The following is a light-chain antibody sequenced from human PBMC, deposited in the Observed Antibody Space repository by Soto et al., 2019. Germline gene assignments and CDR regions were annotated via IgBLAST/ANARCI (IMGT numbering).Light chain of an antibody. CDR1: QSLVNSDGNTY. V-gene: IGKV2-30*01. CDR2: KVS. Sequence: DVVMTQSPLSLPVTLGQPASISCRSSQSLVNSDGNTYLNWFQQRPGQSPRRLIYKVSNRDSGVPDRFSGSGSGTDFTLKISRVEAEDVGVYYCVQGTHWPPTFGQGTKVEIK. CDR3: VQGTHWPPT. J-gene: IGKJ1*01.